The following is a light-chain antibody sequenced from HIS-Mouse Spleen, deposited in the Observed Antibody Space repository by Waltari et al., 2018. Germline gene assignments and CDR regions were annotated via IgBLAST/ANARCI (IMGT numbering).Light chain of an antibody. CDR2: QDS. CDR3: QAWDSSTAV. CDR1: KLGAKY. V-gene: IGLV3-1*01. J-gene: IGLJ1*01. Sequence: SYELTQPPSVSVSPGQTASITCSGDKLGAKYAGWYQQKPGQSPVLVIYQDSKRPSGIPERFSGSNSGNTATLTISGTQAMDEADYYCQAWDSSTAVFGTGTKVTVL.